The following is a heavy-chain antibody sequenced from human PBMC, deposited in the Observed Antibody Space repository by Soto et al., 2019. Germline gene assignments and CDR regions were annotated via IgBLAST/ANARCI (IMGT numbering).Heavy chain of an antibody. V-gene: IGHV4-34*01. J-gene: IGHJ4*02. D-gene: IGHD4-17*01. Sequence: PSETLSLTCAVYGGSFSGYYWSWIRQPPGKGLEWIGEINHSGSTNYNPSLKSRVTISVDTSKNQFSLKLSSVTAADTAVYYCARLVRWLQFFDYWGQGTLVTVSS. CDR2: INHSGST. CDR1: GGSFSGYY. CDR3: ARLVRWLQFFDY.